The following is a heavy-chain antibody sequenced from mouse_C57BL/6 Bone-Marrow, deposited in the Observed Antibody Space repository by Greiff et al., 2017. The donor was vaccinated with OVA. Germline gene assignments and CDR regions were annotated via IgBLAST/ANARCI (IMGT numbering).Heavy chain of an antibody. CDR2: ISNGGGST. Sequence: EVKLVESGGGLVQPGGSLKLSCAASGFTFSDYYMYWVRQTPEKRLEWVAYISNGGGSTYYPDTVKGRFTISRDNAKNTLYLQMSRLKSEDTAMYYCARHGYFPFDYWGQGTTLTVSS. J-gene: IGHJ2*01. D-gene: IGHD2-3*01. V-gene: IGHV5-12*01. CDR1: GFTFSDYY. CDR3: ARHGYFPFDY.